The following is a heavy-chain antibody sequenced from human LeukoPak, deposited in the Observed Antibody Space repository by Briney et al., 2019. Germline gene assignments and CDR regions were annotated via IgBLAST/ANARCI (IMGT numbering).Heavy chain of an antibody. J-gene: IGHJ4*02. CDR2: VNTNTGKT. CDR3: ARVPRPYYYDSSGYLPRRTLGYSFDY. V-gene: IGHV1-8*02. Sequence: ASVKVSCKASGYTFSAYEINCVRQASGQGLEGVGWVNTNTGKTDYAQKFQGRVTMTRATSLSTVYMELRGLRSDDTAVYYCARVPRPYYYDSSGYLPRRTLGYSFDYWGQGTLVTVSS. CDR1: GYTFSAYE. D-gene: IGHD3-22*01.